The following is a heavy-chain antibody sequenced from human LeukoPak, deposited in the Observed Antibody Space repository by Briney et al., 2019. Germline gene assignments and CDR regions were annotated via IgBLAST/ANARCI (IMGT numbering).Heavy chain of an antibody. CDR3: ANIVAAGPPFDY. V-gene: IGHV3-23*01. Sequence: GGSLRLSCAASGFTFSSYAMCWVRHAPGEGLEWISAICGSDESTYYTDSVKGRFTISRDNSNNTLYLQMNSLRAEDTAVYYCANIVAAGPPFDYWGQGTLVTVSS. J-gene: IGHJ4*02. D-gene: IGHD6-25*01. CDR1: GFTFSSYA. CDR2: ICGSDEST.